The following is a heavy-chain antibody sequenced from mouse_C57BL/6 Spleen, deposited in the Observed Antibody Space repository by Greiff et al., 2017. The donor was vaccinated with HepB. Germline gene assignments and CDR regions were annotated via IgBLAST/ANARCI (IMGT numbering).Heavy chain of an antibody. V-gene: IGHV1-64*01. CDR3: AREDSLYDYDRYFEV. CDR2: IHPNSGST. CDR1: GYTFTSYW. Sequence: QVQLQQSGAELVKPGASVKLSCKASGYTFTSYWMHWVKQRPGQGLEWIGMIHPNSGSTNYNEKFKSKATLTVDKSSSTAYMQLSSLTSEDSAVYYCAREDSLYDYDRYFEVWGTGTTVTVSS. D-gene: IGHD2-4*01. J-gene: IGHJ1*03.